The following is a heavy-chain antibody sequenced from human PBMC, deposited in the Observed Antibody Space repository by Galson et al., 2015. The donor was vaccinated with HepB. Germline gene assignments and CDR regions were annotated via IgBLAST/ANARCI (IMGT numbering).Heavy chain of an antibody. V-gene: IGHV4-59*01. CDR1: GGSISRYY. D-gene: IGHD6-19*01. CDR3: ARLSSGWYHRHYGMDV. Sequence: ETLSLTCTVSGGSISRYYWSWIRQPPGKGLEWIGFIYFSGTTNYNPSLESRVSISVDTSKNHFSLNLKSVTAADTAVYYCARLSSGWYHRHYGMDVWGQGTTVTVSS. J-gene: IGHJ6*02. CDR2: IYFSGTT.